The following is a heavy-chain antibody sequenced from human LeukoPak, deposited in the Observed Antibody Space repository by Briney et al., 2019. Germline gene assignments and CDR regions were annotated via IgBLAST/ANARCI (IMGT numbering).Heavy chain of an antibody. J-gene: IGHJ5*02. Sequence: GGSLRLSCAASGFTFNDYYMSRIRQAPGKGLEWLSYINIGGTNTHYADSVKGRFTISRDNAKKSLYLEMNNLRAEDTAVYYCATDGAGFDTWGQGVLVTVSS. CDR3: ATDGAGFDT. V-gene: IGHV3-11*01. CDR1: GFTFNDYY. CDR2: INIGGTNT.